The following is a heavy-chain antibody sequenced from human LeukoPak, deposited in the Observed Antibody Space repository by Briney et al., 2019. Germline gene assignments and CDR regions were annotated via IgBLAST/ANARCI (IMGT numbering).Heavy chain of an antibody. CDR1: GFTFSNAW. CDR2: IKSKTDGGTT. J-gene: IGHJ4*02. V-gene: IGHV3-15*01. CDR3: TFITMVRGVVKAFDY. D-gene: IGHD3-10*01. Sequence: PGGSLGLSCAASGFTFSNAWMSWVRQAPGKGLEWVGRIKSKTDGGTTDYAAPVKGRFTISRDDSKNTLYLQMNSLKTEDTAVYYCTFITMVRGVVKAFDYWGQGTLVTVSS.